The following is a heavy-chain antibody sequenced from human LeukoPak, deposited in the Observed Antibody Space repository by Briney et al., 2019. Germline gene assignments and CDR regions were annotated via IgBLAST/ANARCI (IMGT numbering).Heavy chain of an antibody. CDR1: GFTFSSYA. J-gene: IGHJ4*02. CDR2: ISGSGGST. V-gene: IGHV3-23*01. D-gene: IGHD3-3*01. Sequence: PGGSLRLSCAASGFTFSSYAMSWVRQAPGRGLEWVSAISGSGGSTYYADSVKGRFTISRDNSKNTPYLQMNSLRAEDTAVYYCAKDRSMILEWLTDYWGQGTLVTVSS. CDR3: AKDRSMILEWLTDY.